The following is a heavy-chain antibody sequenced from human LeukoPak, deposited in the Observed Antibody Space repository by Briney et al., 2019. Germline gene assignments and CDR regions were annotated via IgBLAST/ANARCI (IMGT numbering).Heavy chain of an antibody. V-gene: IGHV4-34*01. D-gene: IGHD3-3*01. Sequence: SETLSLTCAVYGGSFSGYYWSWIRQPPGKGLEWIGEINHSGSTNYNPSLKSRVTISVDTSKNQFSLKLSSVTAADTAVYYCARVTTVVTIFGVVILQSFDYWGQGTLVTVSS. CDR1: GGSFSGYY. CDR3: ARVTTVVTIFGVVILQSFDY. J-gene: IGHJ4*02. CDR2: INHSGST.